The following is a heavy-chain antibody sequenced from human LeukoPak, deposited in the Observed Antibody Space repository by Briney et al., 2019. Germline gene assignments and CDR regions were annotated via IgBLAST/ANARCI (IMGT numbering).Heavy chain of an antibody. D-gene: IGHD4-23*01. Sequence: SETLSLTCTVSGGSISNYYWSWIRQPPGKGLEWIGYIYHTESTNYNPSLKSRITISVDTSKNQFSLKLTSVTAADTAVYYCARDVPGGNFDAFDVWGQGTMVIVSS. J-gene: IGHJ3*01. CDR3: ARDVPGGNFDAFDV. CDR1: GGSISNYY. V-gene: IGHV4-59*01. CDR2: IYHTEST.